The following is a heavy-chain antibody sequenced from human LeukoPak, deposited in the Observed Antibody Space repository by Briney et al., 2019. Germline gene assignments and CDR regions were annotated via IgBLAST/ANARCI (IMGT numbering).Heavy chain of an antibody. CDR3: AKVGYSSSSSTFDY. J-gene: IGHJ4*02. D-gene: IGHD6-6*01. Sequence: ASVKVSCKASGYTFTSYAMSWVRQAPGKGLEWVSAISGSGGSTYYADSVKGRFTISRDNSKNTLYLQMNSLRAEDTAVYYCAKVGYSSSSSTFDYWGQGTLVTVPS. CDR2: ISGSGGST. V-gene: IGHV3-23*01. CDR1: GYTFTSYA.